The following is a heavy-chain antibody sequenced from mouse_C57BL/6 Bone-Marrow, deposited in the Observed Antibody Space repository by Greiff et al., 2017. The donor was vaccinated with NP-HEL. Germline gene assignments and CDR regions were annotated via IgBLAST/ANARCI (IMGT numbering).Heavy chain of an antibody. J-gene: IGHJ2*01. CDR3: ARKAHPHYYDSRRDYFDY. V-gene: IGHV1-69*01. CDR2: IDPSDSYT. D-gene: IGHD1-1*01. CDR1: GYTFTSYW. Sequence: QVQLQQSGAELVMPGASVKLSCKASGYTFTSYWMHWVKQRPGQGLEWIGEIDPSDSYTNYNQKFKGKSTLTVDKSSSTAYMQLSSLTSEDSAVYYCARKAHPHYYDSRRDYFDYWGQGTTLTVSS.